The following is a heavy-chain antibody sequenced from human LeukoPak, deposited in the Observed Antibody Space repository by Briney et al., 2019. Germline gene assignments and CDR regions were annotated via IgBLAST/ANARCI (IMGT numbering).Heavy chain of an antibody. CDR3: ARDQSAHYYYYMDV. CDR1: GGSNSSYY. J-gene: IGHJ6*03. V-gene: IGHV4-4*07. Sequence: SETLSMTCTAAGGSNSSYYWSWIGQPAGKGLELIRRIYTSGSTNYNPSLKSRVTMSVDTSKNQFSLKLSSVTAADTAVYYSARDQSAHYYYYMDVWGKGTTVTVSS. CDR2: IYTSGST.